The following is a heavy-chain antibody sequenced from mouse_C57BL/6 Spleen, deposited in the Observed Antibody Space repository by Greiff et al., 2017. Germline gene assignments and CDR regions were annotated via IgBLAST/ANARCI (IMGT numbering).Heavy chain of an antibody. D-gene: IGHD1-1*01. CDR2: IDPETGGT. CDR1: GYTFTDYE. V-gene: IGHV1-15*01. CDR3: AFYYYGSRGYGC. Sequence: QVQLQQSGAELVRPGASVTLSCKASGYTFTDYEMHWVKQTPVHGLEWIGAIDPETGGTAYNQKFKGKAILTADKSSSTAYMELRSLTSEDSAVYYCAFYYYGSRGYGCWGQGTTLTVAS. J-gene: IGHJ2*01.